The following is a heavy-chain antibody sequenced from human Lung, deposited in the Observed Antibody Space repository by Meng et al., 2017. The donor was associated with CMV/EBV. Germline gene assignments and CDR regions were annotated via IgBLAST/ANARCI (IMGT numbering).Heavy chain of an antibody. CDR1: GFTFKNNY. J-gene: IGHJ4*02. D-gene: IGHD3-10*01. CDR3: TSSHFGESSLDY. V-gene: IGHV3-66*02. Sequence: GESXKISCTGSGFTFKNNYMTWVRQFPGKGLEWVSVISSGVSTYYADYVTGRFTISRDNSKNTLYLQKNSLRAEDTAVYYCTSSHFGESSLDYWGQGALVTVSS. CDR2: ISSGVST.